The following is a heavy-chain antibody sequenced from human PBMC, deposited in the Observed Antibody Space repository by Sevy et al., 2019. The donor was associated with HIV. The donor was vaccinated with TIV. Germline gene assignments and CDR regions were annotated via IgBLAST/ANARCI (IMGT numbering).Heavy chain of an antibody. CDR3: AATKDYYESSGPPFDY. CDR2: FDPEDGET. D-gene: IGHD3-22*01. J-gene: IGHJ4*02. CDR1: GYTLNKLS. V-gene: IGHV1-24*01. Sequence: ASVKVSCKVSGYTLNKLSMHWVRQAPGKGLEWMGSFDPEDGETFYAQKFQGRVTMTEDTSTDTAYMALGSLRSEDTAVYYCAATKDYYESSGPPFDYWGQGTLVTVSS.